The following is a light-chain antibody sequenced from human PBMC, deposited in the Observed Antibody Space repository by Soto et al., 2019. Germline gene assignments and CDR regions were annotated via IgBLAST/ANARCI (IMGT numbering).Light chain of an antibody. CDR1: QSISTW. V-gene: IGKV1-5*03. J-gene: IGKJ1*01. CDR2: KAS. CDR3: QHYNTYPWT. Sequence: DIRMTQSPSTLSASVGDRVTIPCRASQSISTWLAWYQQKPGKDPKLLIYKASILQTGVPSRFSGSGSGTEFTLTISSLQPDDFATYYCQHYNTYPWTFGQGTKVEMK.